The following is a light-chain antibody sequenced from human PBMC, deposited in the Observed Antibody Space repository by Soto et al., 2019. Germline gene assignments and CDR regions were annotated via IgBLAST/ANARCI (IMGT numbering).Light chain of an antibody. CDR3: QQVKSYPRT. V-gene: IGKV1-9*01. CDR2: AES. J-gene: IGKJ4*01. Sequence: DIQLTQSPSFLSASVGDRVTITCRASQGIAGSLAWYQQKPGKPPNLLIYAESTLQSGVPSRFSGSGSGTRGTLTISSLQPEDFATYYCQQVKSYPRTFGGGTRVEIK. CDR1: QGIAGS.